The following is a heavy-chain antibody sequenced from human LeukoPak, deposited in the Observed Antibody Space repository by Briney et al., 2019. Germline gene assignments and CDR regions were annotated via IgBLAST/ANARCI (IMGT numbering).Heavy chain of an antibody. J-gene: IGHJ5*02. V-gene: IGHV3-66*01. CDR3: ASTSQYCSGGSCYDWFDP. D-gene: IGHD2-15*01. CDR2: IYSGGST. Sequence: GGSLRLSCAASGFTVSSNYMSWVRQAPGKGLEWVPVIYSGGSTYYADSVKGRFTISRDNSKNTLYLQMNSLRAEDTAVYYCASTSQYCSGGSCYDWFDPWGQGTLVTVSS. CDR1: GFTVSSNY.